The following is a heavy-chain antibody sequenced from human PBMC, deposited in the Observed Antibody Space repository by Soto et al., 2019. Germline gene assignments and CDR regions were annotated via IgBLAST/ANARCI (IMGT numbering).Heavy chain of an antibody. CDR3: AREGRYYYDSSGQFDY. CDR1: GGTFSSYA. Sequence: QVQLVQSGAEVKKPGSSVKVSCKAYGGTFSSYAISWVRQAPGQGLEWMGWIIPIFGTANYAQKFQGRVTITADESTSTAYMELSSLRSEDTAVYYCAREGRYYYDSSGQFDYWGQGTLVTVSS. V-gene: IGHV1-69*01. D-gene: IGHD3-22*01. CDR2: IIPIFGTA. J-gene: IGHJ4*02.